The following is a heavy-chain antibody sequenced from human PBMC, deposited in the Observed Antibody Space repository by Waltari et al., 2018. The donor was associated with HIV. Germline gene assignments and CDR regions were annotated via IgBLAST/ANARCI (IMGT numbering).Heavy chain of an antibody. CDR1: GFPFSTYG. CDR3: AKDKGGVTYIFDY. D-gene: IGHD1-1*01. CDR2: ISYDGSNK. J-gene: IGHJ4*02. Sequence: QVQLVESGGGVVQPGRSLRLSCAASGFPFSTYGIHWVRQAPGKGLEWVAVISYDGSNKYYADSVKGRFTISRDNSKNTLYLQMNSLRAEDTAVYYCAKDKGGVTYIFDYWGQGTLVTVSS. V-gene: IGHV3-30*18.